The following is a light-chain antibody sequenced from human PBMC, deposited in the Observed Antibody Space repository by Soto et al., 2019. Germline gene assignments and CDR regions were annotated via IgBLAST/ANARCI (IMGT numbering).Light chain of an antibody. CDR1: SSDLGASDS. V-gene: IGLV2-8*01. CDR3: SSYAGGNKLV. CDR2: EVA. Sequence: QSALTQPPSASGSPGQSVTISCTGTSSDLGASDSVSWYQQHPGKAPKLMIYEVAKRPSGVPDRFSGSKSGNTASLTVSGLQADDEADYYCSSYAGGNKLVFGTGTKLTV. J-gene: IGLJ1*01.